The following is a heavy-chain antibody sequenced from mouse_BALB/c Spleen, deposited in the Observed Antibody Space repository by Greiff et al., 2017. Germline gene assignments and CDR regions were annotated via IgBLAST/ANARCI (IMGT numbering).Heavy chain of an antibody. CDR2: IYPGDGDT. J-gene: IGHJ2*01. CDR3: AREGGSPKVDY. Sequence: VQLQQSGAELVRPGSSVKISCKASGYAFSSYWMNWVKQRPGQGLEWIGQIYPGDGDTNYNGKFKGKATLTADKSSSTAYMQLSSLTSEDSAVYFCAREGGSPKVDYWGQGTTLTVSS. V-gene: IGHV1-80*01. CDR1: GYAFSSYW.